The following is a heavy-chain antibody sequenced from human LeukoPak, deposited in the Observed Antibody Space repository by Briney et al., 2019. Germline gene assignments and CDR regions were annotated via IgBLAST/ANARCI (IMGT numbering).Heavy chain of an antibody. D-gene: IGHD3-10*01. Sequence: PGGSLRLSCAASGFTVSSNYMNWARQAPGKGLEWISIIYSGGSTYYADSVKGRFTISRDNSKNTLYLQMNSLGAEDTAVYYCGGSGSWYFDYWGRGTLVTVSS. J-gene: IGHJ4*02. CDR1: GFTVSSNY. CDR2: IYSGGST. CDR3: GGSGSWYFDY. V-gene: IGHV3-53*01.